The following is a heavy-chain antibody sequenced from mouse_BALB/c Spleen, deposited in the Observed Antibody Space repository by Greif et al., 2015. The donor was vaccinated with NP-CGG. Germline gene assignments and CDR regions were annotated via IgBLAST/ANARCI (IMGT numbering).Heavy chain of an antibody. CDR2: IDPANGNA. J-gene: IGHJ3*01. CDR1: GFNIKDYY. D-gene: IGHD1-1*01. CDR3: AAYYHGSSYFVY. Sequence: VQLQQPGAELVKPGASVKLSCTASGFNIKDYYIHWVKQRPEQGLEWIGRIDPANGNAKYDPKFQGKATITADTSSNTAYLQLSSLTSEDTAVYYCAAYYHGSSYFVYWGQGTLVTVSA. V-gene: IGHV14-3*02.